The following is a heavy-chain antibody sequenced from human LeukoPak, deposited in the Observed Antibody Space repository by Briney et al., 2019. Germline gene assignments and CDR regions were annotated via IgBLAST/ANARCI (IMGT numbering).Heavy chain of an antibody. CDR2: ISGGGVST. J-gene: IGHJ5*02. CDR1: GFTFSTYA. Sequence: GGSLRLSCAASGFTFSTYAMSWVRQAPGKGLEWVSDISGGGVSTYYADSVKGRFTISRDNSKNTVYLQMNSLRVEDTAIYYYTTSRYCSDGSCYRLDPWGQGTLVTVSS. D-gene: IGHD2-15*01. V-gene: IGHV3-23*01. CDR3: TTSRYCSDGSCYRLDP.